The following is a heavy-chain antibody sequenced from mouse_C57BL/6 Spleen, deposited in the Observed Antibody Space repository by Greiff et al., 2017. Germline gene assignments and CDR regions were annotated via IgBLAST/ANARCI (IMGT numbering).Heavy chain of an antibody. D-gene: IGHD2-2*01. CDR1: GYTFTDYN. Sequence: VQLQQSGPELVKPGASVKMSCKASGYTFTDYNMHWVKQSHGKSLEWIGYINPNNGGTSYNQKFKGKATLTVNKSSSTAYMELRSLTSEDSAVYYCARYGYDGGPYFDYGGQGTTLTVSS. CDR2: INPNNGGT. CDR3: ARYGYDGGPYFDY. V-gene: IGHV1-22*01. J-gene: IGHJ2*01.